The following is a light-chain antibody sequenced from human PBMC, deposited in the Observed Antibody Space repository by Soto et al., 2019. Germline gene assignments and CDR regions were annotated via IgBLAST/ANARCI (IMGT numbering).Light chain of an antibody. J-gene: IGKJ1*01. Sequence: IQLTHSPSSLSASVGDRVTITCRASQGISSYLAWYQQKAGKAPKLLISKASNLDSGVPSRFSGSGSGTEFNLTISSLQPEDFATYYCQQYNSFIWTFGQGTKVDIK. CDR1: QGISSY. V-gene: IGKV1-5*03. CDR2: KAS. CDR3: QQYNSFIWT.